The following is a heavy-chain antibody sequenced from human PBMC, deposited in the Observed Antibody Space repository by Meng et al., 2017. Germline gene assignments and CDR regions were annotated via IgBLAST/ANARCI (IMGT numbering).Heavy chain of an antibody. CDR1: GFTFSSYG. J-gene: IGHJ6*02. CDR2: IWYDGSNK. Sequence: GESLKISCAASGFTFSSYGMHWVRQAPGKGLEWVAVIWYDGSNKYYADSVKGRFTISRDNSKNTLYLQMNSLRAEDTAVYYCAKGSDYGDYDYYYGMDVWGQGTTVTVSS. CDR3: AKGSDYGDYDYYYGMDV. D-gene: IGHD4-17*01. V-gene: IGHV3-33*06.